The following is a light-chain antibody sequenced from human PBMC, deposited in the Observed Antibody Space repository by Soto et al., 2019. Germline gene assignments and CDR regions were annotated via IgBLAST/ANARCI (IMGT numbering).Light chain of an antibody. Sequence: QSALTQPASVSGSPGQSITISCTGTISDVSGYNFVSWYQQYPGKAPKLMIYDVSNRPSGVSNRFSGSKSGNTASLTISGLQAEDEADYSCSSYTSSNTYVFGAGTKLTVL. CDR1: ISDVSGYNF. J-gene: IGLJ1*01. CDR3: SSYTSSNTYV. V-gene: IGLV2-14*03. CDR2: DVS.